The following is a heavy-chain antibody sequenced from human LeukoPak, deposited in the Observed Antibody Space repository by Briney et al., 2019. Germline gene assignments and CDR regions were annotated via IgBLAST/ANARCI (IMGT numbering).Heavy chain of an antibody. J-gene: IGHJ5*02. CDR3: ARDGEGQLEYNWFDL. V-gene: IGHV4-4*07. Sequence: SETLSLTCTVSGGSISSYYWSWIRQPAGKGLEWIGRIYTSGSTNYNPSPKSRVTMSVDTSKNQFSLKLSPVTAADTAVYYCARDGEGQLEYNWFDLWGQGTRVTV. D-gene: IGHD2-2*01. CDR2: IYTSGST. CDR1: GGSISSYY.